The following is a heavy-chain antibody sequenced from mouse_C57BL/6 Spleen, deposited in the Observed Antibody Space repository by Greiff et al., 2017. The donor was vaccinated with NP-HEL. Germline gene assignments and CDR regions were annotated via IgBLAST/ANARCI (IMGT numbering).Heavy chain of an antibody. J-gene: IGHJ4*01. CDR1: GYNFTSYW. CDR2: INPSNGGT. D-gene: IGHD2-1*01. Sequence: VQLQQPGTELVKPGASVKLSCKASGYNFTSYWMHWVKQRPGQGLEWIGNINPSNGGTNYNEKFKSKATLTVDKSSSTAYMQLSSLTSEDSAVYYCARGDYGNFYAMDYWGQGTSVTVSS. CDR3: ARGDYGNFYAMDY. V-gene: IGHV1-53*01.